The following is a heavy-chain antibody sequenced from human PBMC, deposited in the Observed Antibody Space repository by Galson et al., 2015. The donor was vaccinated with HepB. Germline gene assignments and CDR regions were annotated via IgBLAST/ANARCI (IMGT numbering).Heavy chain of an antibody. Sequence: SLRLSCAASGFTFSSSWMHWVRQAPGKGLMWVSRIHGDGSSILYADSVKGRFTISRDNAKNTLYLQMNSLRAEDTAVYYCARRAAAGAVIVHWGQGALVTVSS. D-gene: IGHD6-13*01. CDR2: IHGDGSSI. CDR3: ARRAAAGAVIVH. CDR1: GFTFSSSW. V-gene: IGHV3-74*01. J-gene: IGHJ4*02.